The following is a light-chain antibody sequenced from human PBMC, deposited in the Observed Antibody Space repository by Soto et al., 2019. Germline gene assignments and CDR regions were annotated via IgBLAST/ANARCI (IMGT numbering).Light chain of an antibody. CDR1: QGVSND. CDR3: LHDYSYPYT. Sequence: AIQMTQSPSSLSASVGDRVTITCRASQGVSNDLGWYQQKPGKAPELLIYAASSLQRGVPSRFSGSGSGTDFTLTISSLQSEDFATYYCLHDYSYPYTFGQGTKVEIK. J-gene: IGKJ1*01. CDR2: AAS. V-gene: IGKV1-6*01.